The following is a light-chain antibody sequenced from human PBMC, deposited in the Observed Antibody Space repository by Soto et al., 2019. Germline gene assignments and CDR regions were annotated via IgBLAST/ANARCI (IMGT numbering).Light chain of an antibody. CDR3: RSYTSSSTLYV. J-gene: IGLJ1*01. CDR2: EVS. CDR1: SSDVGGYNY. Sequence: QSALTQPASVSGSPGQSITISCTGTSSDVGGYNYVSWYQQHPGKAPKLMIYEVSNRTSGVSNRFSGSKSGNTASLTISGRQAEDEAEYYCRSYTSSSTLYVFGTGTKLTGL. V-gene: IGLV2-14*01.